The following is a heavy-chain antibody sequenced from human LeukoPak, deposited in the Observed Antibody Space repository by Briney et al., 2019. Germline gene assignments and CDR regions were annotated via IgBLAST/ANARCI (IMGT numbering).Heavy chain of an antibody. V-gene: IGHV3-23*01. Sequence: PGGSLRLSCAASGFSFSSHGMSWVRQAPGKGLEWVSGIIGGAGGTYYADSVKGRFTIPRDNSKNTLYLQMNSLRAEDTAVYYCAKDFIQLWPRGCFDYWGQGTLVTVSS. J-gene: IGHJ4*02. CDR2: IIGGAGGT. CDR3: AKDFIQLWPRGCFDY. D-gene: IGHD5-18*01. CDR1: GFSFSSHG.